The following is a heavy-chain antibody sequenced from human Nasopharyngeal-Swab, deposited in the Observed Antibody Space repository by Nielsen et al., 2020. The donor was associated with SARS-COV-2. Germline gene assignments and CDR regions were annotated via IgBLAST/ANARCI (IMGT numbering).Heavy chain of an antibody. CDR1: GYTFTGYY. V-gene: IGHV1-2*02. D-gene: IGHD4-17*01. J-gene: IGHJ6*02. CDR3: AREDYGDYYGMDV. Sequence: ASVKVSCKASGYTFTGYYMHWVRQAPGQGLEWMGWINPNSGGTNYAQKFQGRVTMTRDTSISTAYMELSRLRSDDTAVYYCAREDYGDYYGMDVWGQGTTVTVSS. CDR2: INPNSGGT.